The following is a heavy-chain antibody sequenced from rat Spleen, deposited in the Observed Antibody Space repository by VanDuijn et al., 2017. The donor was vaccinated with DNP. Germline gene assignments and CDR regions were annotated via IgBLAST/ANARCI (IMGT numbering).Heavy chain of an antibody. J-gene: IGHJ4*01. V-gene: IGHV3-3*01. CDR2: VTNAGST. CDR1: GFSITNNFK. CDR3: ARLRLEWEVRAMDA. D-gene: IGHD1-1*01. Sequence: EVLLQESGPGLVKPSQSLSLTCSVTGFSITNNFKWTWIRKFPGNKLEWMGYVTNAGSTDYNPSLKSRISITTDTSKNQFFLQVNSVATEDTATYYCARLRLEWEVRAMDAWGQGTSVTVSS.